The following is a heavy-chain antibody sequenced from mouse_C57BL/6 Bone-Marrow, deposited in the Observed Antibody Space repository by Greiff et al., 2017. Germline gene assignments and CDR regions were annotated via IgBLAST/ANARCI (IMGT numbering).Heavy chain of an antibody. Sequence: QVQLKQSGAELAKPGASVKLSCKASGYTFTSYWMHWVKQRPGQGLEWIGYINPSSGYTKDNQKFKDKATLTADKSSSTAYMQLSSLTYADSAVYYCARMIWDVGFAYGGQGTLVTVSA. D-gene: IGHD4-1*01. CDR2: INPSSGYT. J-gene: IGHJ3*01. CDR3: ARMIWDVGFAY. CDR1: GYTFTSYW. V-gene: IGHV1-7*01.